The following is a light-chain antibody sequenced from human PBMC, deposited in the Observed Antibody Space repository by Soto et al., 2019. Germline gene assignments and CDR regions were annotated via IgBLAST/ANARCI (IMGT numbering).Light chain of an antibody. Sequence: DIHMPQSPSSLSASVGDRVTITCRASQSISNFLDWYQQKPGKAPELLIYAASSLHSWVPSRFSGSGSETNFSLTICSLQPEEFSTYSCQLRSTGPGAFGQGTKMEI. J-gene: IGKJ2*01. CDR2: AAS. CDR1: QSISNF. CDR3: QLRSTGPGA. V-gene: IGKV1-39*01.